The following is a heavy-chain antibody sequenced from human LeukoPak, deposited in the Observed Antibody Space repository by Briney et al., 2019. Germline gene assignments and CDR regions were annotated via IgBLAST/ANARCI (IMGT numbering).Heavy chain of an antibody. D-gene: IGHD3-22*01. Sequence: ASVKVSCKVSGYTLTELSMHWVRQAPGKGLEWMGGFDPEDGETIYAQKFQGRVTMTEDTSTDTAYMELSSLRSEDTAVYYCATGRADSSGYYYSPLDWFDLWGQGTLVTVSS. J-gene: IGHJ5*02. CDR3: ATGRADSSGYYYSPLDWFDL. V-gene: IGHV1-24*01. CDR1: GYTLTELS. CDR2: FDPEDGET.